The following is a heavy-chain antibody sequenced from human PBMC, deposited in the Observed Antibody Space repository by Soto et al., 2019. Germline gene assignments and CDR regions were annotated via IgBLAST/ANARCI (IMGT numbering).Heavy chain of an antibody. J-gene: IGHJ5*02. CDR1: GYTFSSYA. V-gene: IGHV1-3*05. Sequence: QVQLVQSGAEEKKPGASVKVSCKASGYTFSSYAMHWVRQAPGQRLEWMGWINAGNGNTKYSQKFQGRVTITRDTSASTADMELSSLRSEDTGVYYCARDEGRGWFDPWGQGTLVTVSS. CDR3: ARDEGRGWFDP. CDR2: INAGNGNT.